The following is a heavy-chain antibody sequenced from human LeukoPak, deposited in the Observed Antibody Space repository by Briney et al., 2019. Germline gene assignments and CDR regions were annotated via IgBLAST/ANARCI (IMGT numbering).Heavy chain of an antibody. CDR3: TRDIVSISQPYYFDY. V-gene: IGHV3-49*04. Sequence: QTGGSLRLSRTASGFTFGYHAINWVRQAPGRGLEWVGFIRSQAYSGTTEYATSVKDRFTISRDDSKSIAYLQMNSLKTEDTAVYYCTRDIVSISQPYYFDYWGQGTLVTVSS. CDR2: IRSQAYSGTT. D-gene: IGHD2-2*01. CDR1: GFTFGYHA. J-gene: IGHJ4*02.